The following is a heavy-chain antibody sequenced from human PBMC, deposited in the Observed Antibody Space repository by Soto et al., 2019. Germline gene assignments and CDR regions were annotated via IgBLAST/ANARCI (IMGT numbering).Heavy chain of an antibody. V-gene: IGHV4-39*01. CDR1: GGSISSCGYY. CDR2: IYYSGST. J-gene: IGHJ5*02. D-gene: IGHD2-15*01. CDR3: ATSYCSGGSGSPNVFDL. Sequence: SETLCLTCTVSGGSISSCGYYWGWIRQPPGKGLESIGSIYYSGSTYYNPSLKSRVTISVDTSKNQFSLKLSSVIAADTAVYYFATSYCSGGSGSPNVFDLWGQGTLVTVSA.